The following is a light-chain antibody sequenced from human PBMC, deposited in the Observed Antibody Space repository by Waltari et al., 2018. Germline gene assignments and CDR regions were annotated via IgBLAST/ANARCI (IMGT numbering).Light chain of an antibody. V-gene: IGLV1-44*01. J-gene: IGLJ1*01. CDR2: ITS. Sequence: QSVLTQPPSASGTPGQRVTISCSGSYSNIGSNPVNWYQQLPGTAPNLLIHITSQRPSGLPDRFSGSKSGTSVSLDISGLQSDDEADYYCATWDGSLEGYVFGTGTKVSVL. CDR1: YSNIGSNP. CDR3: ATWDGSLEGYV.